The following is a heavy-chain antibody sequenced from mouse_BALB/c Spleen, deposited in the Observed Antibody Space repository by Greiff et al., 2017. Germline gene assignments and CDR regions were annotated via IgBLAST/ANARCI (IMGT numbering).Heavy chain of an antibody. Sequence: QVQLQQSGAELAKPGASVKMSCKASGYTFTSYWMHWVKQRPGQGLEWIGYINPSTGYTEYNQKFKDKATLTADKSSSTAYMQLSSLTSEDSAVYYCARVLSTGRFAYWGQGTLVTVSA. D-gene: IGHD4-1*02. CDR1: GYTFTSYW. J-gene: IGHJ3*01. CDR2: INPSTGYT. V-gene: IGHV1-7*01. CDR3: ARVLSTGRFAY.